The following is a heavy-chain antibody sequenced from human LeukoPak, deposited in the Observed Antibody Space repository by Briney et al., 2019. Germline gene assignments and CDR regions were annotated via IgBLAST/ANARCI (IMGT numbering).Heavy chain of an antibody. J-gene: IGHJ3*02. V-gene: IGHV3-21*01. D-gene: IGHD3-10*01. CDR2: ISSSSSYI. Sequence: GGSLRLSCAASGFTFSSYSMNWVRQAPGKGLEWVSSISSSSSYIYYADSVKGRFTISRDNAKNSLYLQMNSLRAEDTAVYYCARAMVRDAFDIWGQGTMVTVSS. CDR1: GFTFSSYS. CDR3: ARAMVRDAFDI.